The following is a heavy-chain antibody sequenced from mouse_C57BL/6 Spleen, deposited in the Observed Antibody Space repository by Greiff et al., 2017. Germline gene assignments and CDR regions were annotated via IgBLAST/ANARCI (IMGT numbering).Heavy chain of an antibody. J-gene: IGHJ4*01. D-gene: IGHD1-1*01. V-gene: IGHV1-26*01. Sequence: EVQLQQSGPELVKPGASVKISCKASGYTFTDYYMNWVKQSHGKSLEWIGDINPNNGGTSYNQKFKGKATLTVDKSSSTAYMELRSLTSEDSAVYYCARSEYYGTYAMDYWGQGTSVTVSS. CDR3: ARSEYYGTYAMDY. CDR1: GYTFTDYY. CDR2: INPNNGGT.